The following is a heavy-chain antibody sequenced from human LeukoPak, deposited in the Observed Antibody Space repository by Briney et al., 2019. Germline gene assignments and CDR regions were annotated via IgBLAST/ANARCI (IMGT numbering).Heavy chain of an antibody. V-gene: IGHV3-23*01. CDR1: GFTFSSYA. J-gene: IGHJ4*02. CDR3: ARDRGIPRPGDY. D-gene: IGHD3-10*01. CDR2: ISGSGGST. Sequence: GGSLRLSCAASGFTFSSYAMSWVRQAPGKGLEWVSAISGSGGSTYYADSVKGRFTISRDNSKNSLYLQMNSLRAEDTAVYYCARDRGIPRPGDYWGQGTLVTVSS.